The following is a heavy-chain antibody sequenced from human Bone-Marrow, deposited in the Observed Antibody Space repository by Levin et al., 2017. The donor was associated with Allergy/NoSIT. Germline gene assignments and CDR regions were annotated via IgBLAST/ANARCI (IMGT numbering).Heavy chain of an antibody. CDR3: AKHEEPGTTYFGL. CDR2: ISSGSATS. CDR1: GFSFHEYY. V-gene: IGHV3-11*01. Sequence: GGSLRLSCAASGFSFHEYYMSWIRQAPGRGLEWVAYISSGSATSYYADSVKGRFTISRDNVKHILYLEMNNLRAEDTAIYYCAKHEEPGTTYFGLWGPGTLVTVSS. J-gene: IGHJ4*02. D-gene: IGHD1-1*01.